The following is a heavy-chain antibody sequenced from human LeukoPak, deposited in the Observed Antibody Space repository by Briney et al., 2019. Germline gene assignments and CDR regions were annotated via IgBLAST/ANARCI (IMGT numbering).Heavy chain of an antibody. D-gene: IGHD3-10*01. CDR3: ARAPRRFTMVRGGNYYYYMDV. Sequence: SSETLSLTCAVYGGSFSGYYWSWIRQPPGKGLEWIGEINHSGSTNYNPSLKSRVTISVGTSKNQFSLKLSSVTAADTAVYYCARAPRRFTMVRGGNYYYYMDVWGKGTTVTISS. CDR2: INHSGST. CDR1: GGSFSGYY. V-gene: IGHV4-34*01. J-gene: IGHJ6*03.